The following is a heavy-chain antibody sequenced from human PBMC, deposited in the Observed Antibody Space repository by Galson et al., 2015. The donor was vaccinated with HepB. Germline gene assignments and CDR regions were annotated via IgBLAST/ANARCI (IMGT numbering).Heavy chain of an antibody. CDR1: GGSISSYY. CDR2: IYYSGST. Sequence: LSLTCTVSGGSISSYYWSWIRQPPGKGLEWIGYIYYSGSTNYNPSLKSRVTISVDTSKNQFSLKLSSVTAADTAVYYCARDYYGSGSYLNWFDPWGQGTLVTVSS. J-gene: IGHJ5*02. CDR3: ARDYYGSGSYLNWFDP. D-gene: IGHD3-10*01. V-gene: IGHV4-59*01.